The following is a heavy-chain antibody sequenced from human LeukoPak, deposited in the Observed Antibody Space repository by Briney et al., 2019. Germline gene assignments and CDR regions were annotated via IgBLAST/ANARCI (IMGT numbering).Heavy chain of an antibody. Sequence: GGSLRLSCAASGFTFSNHGMHWVRQAPGKGLEWVAFIRYDGSNKYYADSVKGRFTISRDNSKNTLYLQMNSLRAEDTAVYYCARDHGYGDYGFDYWGQETLVTVSS. V-gene: IGHV3-30*02. CDR1: GFTFSNHG. J-gene: IGHJ4*02. CDR2: IRYDGSNK. D-gene: IGHD4-17*01. CDR3: ARDHGYGDYGFDY.